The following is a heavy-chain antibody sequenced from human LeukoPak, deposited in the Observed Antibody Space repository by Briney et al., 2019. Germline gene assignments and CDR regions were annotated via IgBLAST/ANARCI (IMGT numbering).Heavy chain of an antibody. J-gene: IGHJ4*02. CDR3: AKSTQQWLSTSDC. CDR1: GHTFTNYG. CDR2: ISAYNGNT. D-gene: IGHD6-19*01. V-gene: IGHV1-18*01. Sequence: ASVKVSCKASGHTFTNYGITWVRQAPGQGLEWMGWISAYNGNTNYAQKLQGRVTMTTDTSTSTTYMELRSLRSDDTAVYYCAKSTQQWLSTSDCWGQGTLVTVSS.